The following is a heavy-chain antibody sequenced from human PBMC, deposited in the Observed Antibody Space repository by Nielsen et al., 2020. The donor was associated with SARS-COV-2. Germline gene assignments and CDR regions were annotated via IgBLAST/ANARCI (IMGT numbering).Heavy chain of an antibody. CDR1: GYTFTSYG. CDR2: ISAYNGNT. D-gene: IGHD2-15*01. J-gene: IGHJ4*02. Sequence: ASVKVSCKASGYTFTSYGISWVRQAPGQGLEWMGWISAYNGNTNYAQKLQGRVTMTTDTSTSTAYMELSSLRSEDTAVYYCARDGGYCSGGSCYSYWGQGTLVTVSS. V-gene: IGHV1-18*01. CDR3: ARDGGYCSGGSCYSY.